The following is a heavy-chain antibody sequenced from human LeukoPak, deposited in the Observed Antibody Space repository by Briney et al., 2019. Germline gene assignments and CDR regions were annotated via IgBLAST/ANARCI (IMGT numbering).Heavy chain of an antibody. V-gene: IGHV4-31*03. CDR3: ARELIGYCSSTSCLGYMDV. D-gene: IGHD2-2*01. Sequence: SETLSLTCTVSGGSISSGGYYWSWIRQHPGKGLEWIGYIYYSGSTYYNPSLKSRVTISVDTSKNQFSLKLSSVTAAYTAVYYCARELIGYCSSTSCLGYMDVWGKGTTVTVSS. CDR2: IYYSGST. J-gene: IGHJ6*03. CDR1: GGSISSGGYY.